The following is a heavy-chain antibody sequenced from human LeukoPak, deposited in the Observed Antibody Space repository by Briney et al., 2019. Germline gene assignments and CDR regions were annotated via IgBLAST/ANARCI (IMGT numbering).Heavy chain of an antibody. J-gene: IGHJ4*02. V-gene: IGHV4-59*01. D-gene: IGHD6-19*01. CDR2: IYYSGST. Sequence: SETLSLTCTVSGGSISSYYWSWIRQPPGKGLEWIGYIYYSGSTNYNPSLKSRVTISVDTSKNQFSLKLSSVTAADTAVYYCASLYSSAVDYWGQGTLVTVSS. CDR1: GGSISSYY. CDR3: ASLYSSAVDY.